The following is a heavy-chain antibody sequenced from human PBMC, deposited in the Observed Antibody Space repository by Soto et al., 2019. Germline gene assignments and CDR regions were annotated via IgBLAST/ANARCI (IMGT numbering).Heavy chain of an antibody. CDR3: AHPRGYGVFDAVDI. V-gene: IGHV3-23*01. D-gene: IGHD4-17*01. J-gene: IGHJ3*02. CDR1: GFIFSTYA. Sequence: GGSLRLSCAASGFIFSTYAMNWVRQAPGKGREWVAAISNSGGSTFYSESVRGRFTISRDNSINTLSLQMSSLRTEDTAVYYCAHPRGYGVFDAVDIWGQGTMVTVSS. CDR2: ISNSGGST.